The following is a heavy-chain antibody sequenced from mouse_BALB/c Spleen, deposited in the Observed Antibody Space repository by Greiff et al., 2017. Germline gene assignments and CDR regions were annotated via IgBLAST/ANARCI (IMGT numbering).Heavy chain of an antibody. CDR3: AREVRRYFDV. J-gene: IGHJ1*01. V-gene: IGHV2-9*02. D-gene: IGHD2-14*01. CDR1: GFSLTSYG. Sequence: VKLVESGPGLVAPSQSLSITCTVSGFSLTSYGVHWVRQPPGKGLEWLGVIWAGGSTNYNSALMSRLSISKDNSKSQVFLKMNSLQTDDTAMYYCAREVRRYFDVWGAGTTVTVSS. CDR2: IWAGGST.